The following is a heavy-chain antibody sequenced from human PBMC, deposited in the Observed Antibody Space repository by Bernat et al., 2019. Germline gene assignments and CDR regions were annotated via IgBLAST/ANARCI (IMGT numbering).Heavy chain of an antibody. CDR3: ARDRVLASYDY. CDR1: GFTFSSYA. D-gene: IGHD3-3*01. CDR2: ISSNGGST. V-gene: IGHV3-64*01. Sequence: EVQLVESGGGLVQPGGSLRLSCAASGFTFSSYAMHWVRQAPGKGLEYVSAISSNGGSTYYANSVKGRFTISRDKSKNTLYLQMGSLRAEDMAVYYCARDRVLASYDYWGQGTLVTVSS. J-gene: IGHJ4*02.